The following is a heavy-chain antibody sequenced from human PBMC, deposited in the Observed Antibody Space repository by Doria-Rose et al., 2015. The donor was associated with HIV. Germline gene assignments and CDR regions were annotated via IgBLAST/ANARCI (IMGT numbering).Heavy chain of an antibody. CDR1: GVSLSSPGMG. Sequence: ESGPVLVKPTETLTLTCTVSGVSLSSPGMGVSWIRQPPGKALEWLANIFSDDERSYNASLKSRLTIARGTSKSQVVLTMTDMDPVDTATYYCARIKSSRWYHKYYFDCWGQGTLVIVSA. D-gene: IGHD6-13*01. J-gene: IGHJ4*02. CDR3: ARIKSSRWYHKYYFDC. CDR2: IFSDDER. V-gene: IGHV2-26*01.